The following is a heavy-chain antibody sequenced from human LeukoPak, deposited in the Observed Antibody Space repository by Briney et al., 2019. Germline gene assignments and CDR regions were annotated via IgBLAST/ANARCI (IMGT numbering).Heavy chain of an antibody. CDR3: ARGRLRYFGGADEYYFDY. CDR2: IYYSGST. CDR1: GGSLSSYY. Sequence: SETLSLTCPVSGGSLSSYYWSWIRQPPGKGLEWIGYIYYSGSTHYNPSLKSRVTISVDTSNNQSPLQRSSVTAADAAVYYCARGRLRYFGGADEYYFDYWGQGTLVTVSS. J-gene: IGHJ4*02. V-gene: IGHV4-59*01. D-gene: IGHD3-9*01.